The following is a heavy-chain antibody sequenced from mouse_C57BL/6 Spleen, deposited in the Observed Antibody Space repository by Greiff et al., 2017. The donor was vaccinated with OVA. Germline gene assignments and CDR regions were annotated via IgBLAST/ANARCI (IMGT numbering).Heavy chain of an antibody. CDR1: GYTFTDYY. Sequence: EVQLQQSGPELVKPGASVKISCKASGYTFTDYYMNWVKQSHGKSLEWIGDINPNNGGTSYNQKFKGKATLTVDKSSSTAYMELRSLTSEDSAVYYCARSNYYYGSRYMDAMDYWGQGTSVTVSS. CDR2: INPNNGGT. J-gene: IGHJ4*01. CDR3: ARSNYYYGSRYMDAMDY. V-gene: IGHV1-26*01. D-gene: IGHD1-1*01.